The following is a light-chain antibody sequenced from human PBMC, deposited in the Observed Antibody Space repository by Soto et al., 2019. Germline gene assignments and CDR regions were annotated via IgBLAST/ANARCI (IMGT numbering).Light chain of an antibody. V-gene: IGKV1-6*01. CDR3: LQDHNYLT. CDR2: GAS. CDR1: QDIRNH. Sequence: AIQMTQSPASLSASVGDRVTITCRASQDIRNHLAWYQQKPGKAPKLMIYGASTLQSGVPSRFSGSGFGTDFPLSINTLQPEYFATYYCLQDHNYLTFGPGTKVDFK. J-gene: IGKJ3*01.